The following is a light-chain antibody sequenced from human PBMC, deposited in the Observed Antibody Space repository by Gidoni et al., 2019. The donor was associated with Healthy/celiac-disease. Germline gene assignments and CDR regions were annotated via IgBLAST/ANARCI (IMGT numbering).Light chain of an antibody. V-gene: IGKV4-1*01. Sequence: DSVMTQSPDSLAVSLGERATINCKSSQSVLYSSNNKNYLAWYQQKPGQPPKLLIYWASTRESGVPDRFSGSGSGTDFTLTISSLQAEDVAVYYGQQYYSTPWTFGQGTKVEIK. CDR2: WAS. J-gene: IGKJ1*01. CDR1: QSVLYSSNNKNY. CDR3: QQYYSTPWT.